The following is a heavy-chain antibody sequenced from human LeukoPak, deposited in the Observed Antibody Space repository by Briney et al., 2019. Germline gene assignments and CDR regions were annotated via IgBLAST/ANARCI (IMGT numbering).Heavy chain of an antibody. CDR2: INHSGST. CDR3: ASSSPADSSGYFHY. Sequence: SETLSLTCAVYGGSLSDYYWSWIRQPPGKGLEWIGEINHSGSTNYNPSLKSRVTISVDTSKNHFSLKLSSVTAADTAVYYCASSSPADSSGYFHYWGQGTLVTVSS. D-gene: IGHD3-22*01. J-gene: IGHJ4*02. V-gene: IGHV4-34*01. CDR1: GGSLSDYY.